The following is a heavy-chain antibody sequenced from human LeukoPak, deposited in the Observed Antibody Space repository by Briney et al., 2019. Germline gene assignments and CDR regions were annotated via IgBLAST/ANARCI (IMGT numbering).Heavy chain of an antibody. CDR1: GFTFSSYW. D-gene: IGHD6-13*01. J-gene: IGHJ4*02. CDR2: INTDGSST. V-gene: IGHV3-74*01. CDR3: AREAGIAAALDY. Sequence: GGSLRLSCAASGFTFSSYWMHWVRQAPGKGLVWVSRINTDGSSTSYADSVKGRFTISRDNAKNTLYLQMNSLRAEDMAVYYCAREAGIAAALDYWGQGTLVTVSS.